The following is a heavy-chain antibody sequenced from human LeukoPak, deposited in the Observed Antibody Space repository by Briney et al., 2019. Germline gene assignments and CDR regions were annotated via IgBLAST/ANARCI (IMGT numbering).Heavy chain of an antibody. CDR2: IFPSGGEI. D-gene: IGHD3-10*01. CDR1: GFTFSTFA. Sequence: GGSLRLSCAASGFTFSTFAMIWVRQPPGKGLEWVSSIFPSGGEIHYADSVRGRFTISRDNAKNSLYLQMNSLRAEDTAVYYCARDKEKGGSGSKFDYWGQGTLVTVSS. V-gene: IGHV3-21*01. J-gene: IGHJ4*02. CDR3: ARDKEKGGSGSKFDY.